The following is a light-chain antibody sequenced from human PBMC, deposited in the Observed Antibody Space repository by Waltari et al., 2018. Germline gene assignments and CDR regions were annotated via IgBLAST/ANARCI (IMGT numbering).Light chain of an antibody. CDR1: QSISTY. CDR2: AAY. Sequence: DIQMTQSPSSLSASVGDRVTITCRASQSISTYLNWYQQKPGKAPKLLIYAAYSLKSGVRSTFSGSGSGTVFTLTISSLQPEDSATYFCQQSHSMPWTFGQGTKVEIK. CDR3: QQSHSMPWT. J-gene: IGKJ2*02. V-gene: IGKV1-39*01.